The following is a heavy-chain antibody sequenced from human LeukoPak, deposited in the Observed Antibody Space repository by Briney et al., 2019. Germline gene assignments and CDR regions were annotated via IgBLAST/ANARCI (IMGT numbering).Heavy chain of an antibody. V-gene: IGHV3-30*02. CDR3: AKDKGFCTTTTCYVLSNDAFDI. CDR1: GFSFRNYG. D-gene: IGHD2-2*01. J-gene: IGHJ3*02. CDR2: IRFDGTNK. Sequence: GGSLRLPCAASGFSFRNYGMHWVRQAPGKGLEWVAFIRFDGTNKYFTDSVKGRFTISRDNSKNTLYLQMSSLRAEDTAVYYCAKDKGFCTTTTCYVLSNDAFDIWGQGTMVTVSS.